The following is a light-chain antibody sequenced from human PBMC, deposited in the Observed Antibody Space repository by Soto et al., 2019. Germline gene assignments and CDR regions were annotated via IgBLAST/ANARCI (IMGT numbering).Light chain of an antibody. J-gene: IGKJ3*01. CDR2: AAS. CDR1: QGISNY. CDR3: QKYNSDPPFT. Sequence: DIQMTQSPSSLSASVGDRVTITCRASQGISNYLAWYQQKPGKIPHLLIYAASTLQSGVPSRFSGSGSGTDFTLTISSLQPEDVATYYCQKYNSDPPFTFGPGTRVDIK. V-gene: IGKV1-27*01.